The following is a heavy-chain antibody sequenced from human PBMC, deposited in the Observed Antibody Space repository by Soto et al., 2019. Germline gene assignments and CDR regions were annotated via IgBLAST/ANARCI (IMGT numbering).Heavy chain of an antibody. CDR3: AKGGLSGRYPPGTAFDI. Sequence: PGGSLRLSCAASGITLSSYAMSWVRQAPGKGLEWVSGISGSDGGTYYADSVKGRFTISRDNSKNTLYLQMNSLRADDTAVFYCAKGGLSGRYPPGTAFDIWGRGTMVTVSS. J-gene: IGHJ3*02. D-gene: IGHD1-26*01. CDR2: ISGSDGGT. CDR1: GITLSSYA. V-gene: IGHV3-23*01.